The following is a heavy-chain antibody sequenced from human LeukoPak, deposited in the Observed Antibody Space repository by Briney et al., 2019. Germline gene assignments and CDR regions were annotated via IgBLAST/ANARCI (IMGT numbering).Heavy chain of an antibody. V-gene: IGHV4-38-2*01. J-gene: IGHJ4*02. Sequence: SETLSLTCAVSGYSISSGYYWGWIRQPPGKGLEWIGSIYYSGSTYYNPSLKSRVTISVDTSKNQFSLKLSSVTAADTAVYYCARPYYGSGGYYTYFDYWGQGTLVTVSS. CDR1: GYSISSGYY. CDR2: IYYSGST. D-gene: IGHD3-10*01. CDR3: ARPYYGSGGYYTYFDY.